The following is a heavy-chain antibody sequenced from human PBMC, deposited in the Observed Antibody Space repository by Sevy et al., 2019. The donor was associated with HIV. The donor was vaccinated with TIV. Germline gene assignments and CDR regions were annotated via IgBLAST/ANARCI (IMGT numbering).Heavy chain of an antibody. CDR2: ISYDGSNK. V-gene: IGHV3-30*18. D-gene: IGHD6-13*01. Sequence: GGSLRLSCAASGFTFSSYGMHWVRQAPGKGLEWVAVISYDGSNKYYADSVKGRFTISRDNSKNTLYLQMNSLRAEDTAVYYCAKDRSWSIYGVDVWGQGTTVTVSS. CDR3: AKDRSWSIYGVDV. J-gene: IGHJ6*02. CDR1: GFTFSSYG.